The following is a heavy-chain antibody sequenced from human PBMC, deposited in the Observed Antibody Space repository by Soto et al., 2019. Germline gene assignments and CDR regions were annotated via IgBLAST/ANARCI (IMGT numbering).Heavy chain of an antibody. CDR1: GYTFTNYG. V-gene: IGHV1-18*01. D-gene: IGHD2-15*01. Sequence: ASVKVSCKASGYTFTNYGVTWVRQAPGQGLEWMGWISANNGNTNYAQNLRGRVYMTTDTSTTTAYMELRSLRSDDTAVYYCASVPDILVIPTPRSGMDVSGQAMTVTVSS. J-gene: IGHJ6*02. CDR2: ISANNGNT. CDR3: ASVPDILVIPTPRSGMDV.